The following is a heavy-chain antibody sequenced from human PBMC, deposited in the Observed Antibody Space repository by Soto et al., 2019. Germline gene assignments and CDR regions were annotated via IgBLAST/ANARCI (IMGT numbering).Heavy chain of an antibody. CDR3: AKVGVWGNLRYRPDF. D-gene: IGHD3-16*02. CDR2: IKQDGSGK. Sequence: AGGSLRLSCAASGFTFSNYWMTWVRQVPGKGLEWVANIKQDGSGKYYVDSVKGRFTISRDNAKNSLYLQMNSLRAEDTAVYHCAKVGVWGNLRYRPDFWGQGTLVTVSS. J-gene: IGHJ4*02. V-gene: IGHV3-7*01. CDR1: GFTFSNYW.